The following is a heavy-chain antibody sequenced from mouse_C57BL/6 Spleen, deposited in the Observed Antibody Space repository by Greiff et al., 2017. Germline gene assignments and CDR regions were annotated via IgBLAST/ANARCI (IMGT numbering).Heavy chain of an antibody. V-gene: IGHV5-17*01. CDR2: ISSGSSTI. J-gene: IGHJ1*03. CDR1: GFTFSDYG. Sequence: EVKLMESGGGLVKPGGSLKLSCAASGFTFSDYGMHWVRQAPEKGLEWVAYISSGSSTIYYADTVKGRFTISRDNAKNTLFLQMTSLRSEDTAMYYCARGGYDYDVWYFDVWGTGTTVTVSS. CDR3: ARGGYDYDVWYFDV. D-gene: IGHD2-4*01.